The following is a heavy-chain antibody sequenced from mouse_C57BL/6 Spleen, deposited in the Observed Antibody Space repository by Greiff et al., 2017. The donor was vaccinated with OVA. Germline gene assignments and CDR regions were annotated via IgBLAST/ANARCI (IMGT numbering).Heavy chain of an antibody. CDR3: GSHWDYDFDY. Sequence: VQLQQSGAELVKPGASVKLSCKASGYTFTSYGITWVKQRPGQGLEWVGDIYPGSGGTNYNEKFMSKATLTVDTSSSTPYMQLSSLTSEDSAVYYCGSHWDYDFDYWGQGTTLTVSS. CDR2: IYPGSGGT. J-gene: IGHJ2*01. CDR1: GYTFTSYG. V-gene: IGHV1-55*01. D-gene: IGHD4-1*01.